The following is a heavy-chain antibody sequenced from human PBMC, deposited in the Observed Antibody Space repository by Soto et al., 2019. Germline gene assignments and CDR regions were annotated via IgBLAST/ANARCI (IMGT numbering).Heavy chain of an antibody. J-gene: IGHJ5*02. V-gene: IGHV4-30-2*01. CDR1: GGSISSGGYS. CDR3: ARGGYYDFWSGYLPPSGWFDP. Sequence: SETLSLTCAVSGGSISSGGYSWSWIRQPPGKGLEWIGYIYHSGSTYYNPSLKSRVTISVDRSKNQFSLKLSSVTAADTAVYYCARGGYYDFWSGYLPPSGWFDPWGQGTLVTVSS. D-gene: IGHD3-3*01. CDR2: IYHSGST.